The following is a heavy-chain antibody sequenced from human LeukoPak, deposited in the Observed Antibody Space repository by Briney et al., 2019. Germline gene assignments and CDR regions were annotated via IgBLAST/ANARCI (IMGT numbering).Heavy chain of an antibody. J-gene: IGHJ4*02. CDR2: INHSGST. CDR1: GGSFSGYY. CDR3: ASKRGCRSHFDY. D-gene: IGHD2-15*01. V-gene: IGHV4-34*01. Sequence: SETLSLTCAVYGGSFSGYYWSWIRQPPGKGLEWIGEINHSGSTNYNPSLKSRVTISVDTSKNQFSLKLSSVTAADTAVYYCASKRGCRSHFDYWGQGTLVTVSS.